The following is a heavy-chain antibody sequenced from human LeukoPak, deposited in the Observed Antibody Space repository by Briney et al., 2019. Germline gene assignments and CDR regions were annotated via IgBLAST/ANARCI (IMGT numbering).Heavy chain of an antibody. D-gene: IGHD6-19*01. CDR3: AKSPPRFGSGWYEKFEKVSYYFDY. Sequence: GGSLRPSCAASGFTFSTYATHWVRQAPGKGLEWVAVISFDGSNRYYAASVEGRFTISRDNSKNTLYLQMNSLRAEDTAVYYCAKSPPRFGSGWYEKFEKVSYYFDYWGQGTLVTVSS. J-gene: IGHJ4*02. CDR1: GFTFSTYA. CDR2: ISFDGSNR. V-gene: IGHV3-30*18.